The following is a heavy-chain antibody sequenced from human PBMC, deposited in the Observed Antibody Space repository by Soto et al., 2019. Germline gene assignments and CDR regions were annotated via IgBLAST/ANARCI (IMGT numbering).Heavy chain of an antibody. CDR1: GGTFSSYA. CDR3: ARVPGGGDYYYYGMDV. CDR2: IIPIFGTA. J-gene: IGHJ6*02. V-gene: IGHV1-69*13. Sequence: SVKVSCKASGGTFSSYAISWVRQAPGQGLEWMGGIIPIFGTANYAQKFQGRVTITADESTSTAYMELSSLRSEDTAVYYCARVPGGGDYYYYGMDVWGQGATVTVSS. D-gene: IGHD2-2*01.